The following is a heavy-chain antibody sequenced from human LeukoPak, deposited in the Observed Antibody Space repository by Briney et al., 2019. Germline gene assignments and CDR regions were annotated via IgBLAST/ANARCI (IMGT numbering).Heavy chain of an antibody. CDR1: GFTFSSYA. D-gene: IGHD5-18*01. CDR2: ITGSGGNT. V-gene: IGHV3-23*01. CDR3: AKAAGSTYGSEYFHY. Sequence: PGGSLRLSCAASGFTFSSYAMNWVRQAPGKGLEWVSLITGSGGNTYYADSVKGRFTISRDSSKNTLYLQMDSLRADDTAVYSCAKAAGSTYGSEYFHYWGQGTLVTVSS. J-gene: IGHJ4*02.